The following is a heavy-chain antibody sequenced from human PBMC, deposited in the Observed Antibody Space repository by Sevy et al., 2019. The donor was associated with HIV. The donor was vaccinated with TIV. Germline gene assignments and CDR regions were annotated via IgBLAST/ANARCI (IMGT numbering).Heavy chain of an antibody. Sequence: GGSLRLSCAASGFSFRNAWMSWVRQAPGKGLEWVGRIKSKTDGGTRDFAAPARGRFIISRDDSKNMLYLQMSSLKIEDTALYYCAAGVGSSDFDYWCRGILVTVSS. CDR3: AAGVGSSDFDY. D-gene: IGHD1-26*01. CDR1: GFSFRNAW. J-gene: IGHJ4*02. CDR2: IKSKTDGGTR. V-gene: IGHV3-15*01.